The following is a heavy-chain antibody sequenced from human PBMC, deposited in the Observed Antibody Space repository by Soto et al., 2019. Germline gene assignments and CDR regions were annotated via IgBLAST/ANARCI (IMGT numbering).Heavy chain of an antibody. J-gene: IGHJ3*02. CDR3: ARYWSAGTFYGAFDI. CDR2: VSPIYDAA. D-gene: IGHD2-15*01. Sequence: QVQLVQSGAEVKKPGSSVKVSCEASGGTFSDSVISWLRQAPGQGLEWMGGVSPIYDAANYARKFRGRVTITADKSTNTAHMELISLRSEDTAMYYWARYWSAGTFYGAFDIWGQGTMVIVSP. CDR1: GGTFSDSV. V-gene: IGHV1-69*06.